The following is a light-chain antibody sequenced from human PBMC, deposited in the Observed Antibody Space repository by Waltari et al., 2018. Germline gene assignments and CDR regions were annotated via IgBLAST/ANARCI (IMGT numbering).Light chain of an antibody. CDR2: KIS. J-gene: IGKJ2*01. Sequence: DVVMTQSLLSLPVTLGQPASISCRSSQSLVHTYGNTYLNWFQQRPGQPPRRLIYKISRRESGVPDRFSGSGSGTDFTLKISRVEAEDVGVYYCMQGSHWPRTFGQGTKLEI. CDR3: MQGSHWPRT. V-gene: IGKV2-30*02. CDR1: QSLVHTYGNTY.